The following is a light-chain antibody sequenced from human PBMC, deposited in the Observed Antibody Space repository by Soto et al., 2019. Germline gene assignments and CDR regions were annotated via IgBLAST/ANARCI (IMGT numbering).Light chain of an antibody. CDR3: QYYDESMWT. CDR1: QSIHTS. Sequence: VLTQSPATLSLSPGERATLSCRASQSIHTSLAWYQQKPGQPPRLVVYDSTLRANGVPDRFGGSRSGTEFTLTINNLEPEDFAVYYCQYYDESMWTFGQGTKVEVK. CDR2: DST. V-gene: IGKV3-11*01. J-gene: IGKJ1*01.